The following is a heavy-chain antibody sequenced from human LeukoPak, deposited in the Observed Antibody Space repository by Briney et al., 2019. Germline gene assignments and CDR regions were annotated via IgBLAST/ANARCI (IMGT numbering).Heavy chain of an antibody. CDR2: IWYDGSNK. CDR3: ARDLQLVLDY. Sequence: GRSLRLSCAASGFTFSSYGTHWVRLAPGKGLEWVAVIWYDGSNKYYADSVKGRFTISRDNSKNTLYLQMNSLRAEDTAVYYCARDLQLVLDYWGQGTLVTVSS. CDR1: GFTFSSYG. V-gene: IGHV3-33*01. J-gene: IGHJ4*02. D-gene: IGHD6-13*01.